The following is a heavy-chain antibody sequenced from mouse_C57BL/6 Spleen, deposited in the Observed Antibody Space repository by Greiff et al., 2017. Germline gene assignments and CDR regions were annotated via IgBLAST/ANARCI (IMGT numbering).Heavy chain of an antibody. CDR2: ISYDGSN. CDR3: ARETGYYFDY. CDR1: GYSITSGYY. V-gene: IGHV3-6*01. J-gene: IGHJ2*01. D-gene: IGHD2-2*01. Sequence: EVKLMESGPGLVKPSQSLSLTCSVTGYSITSGYYWNWIRQFPGNKLEWMGYISYDGSNNYNPSLKNRISITRDTSKNQFFLKLNSVTTEDTATYYCARETGYYFDYWGQGTTLTVSS.